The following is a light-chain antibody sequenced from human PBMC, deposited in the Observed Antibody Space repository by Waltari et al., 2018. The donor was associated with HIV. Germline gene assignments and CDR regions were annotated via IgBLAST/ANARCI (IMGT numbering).Light chain of an antibody. J-gene: IGLJ3*02. V-gene: IGLV2-11*01. CDR2: DVT. Sequence: QSALTQPRPVSGSPGQSVTISCTGTSSDLGGYNYVSWYQQHPGKAPKLMIYDVTKRPSGVPDRFSGSKSGNTASLTISGLQAEDEADYFCCSYAGGYTLVFGGGTKLTVL. CDR3: CSYAGGYTLV. CDR1: SSDLGGYNY.